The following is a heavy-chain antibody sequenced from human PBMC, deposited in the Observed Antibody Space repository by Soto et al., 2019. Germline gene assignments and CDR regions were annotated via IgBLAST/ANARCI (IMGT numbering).Heavy chain of an antibody. Sequence: PSETPSLTCIVSGDPIRDYYWNWIRQPPGKGLEWIGYIFYNGSTNYNPSLKSRVTISVDTSKNQFSLRLTSVTAADTAVYYCAREGYSYGPAYYYYYMDVWGKGTTVTVSS. D-gene: IGHD5-18*01. CDR1: GDPIRDYY. CDR2: IFYNGST. V-gene: IGHV4-59*01. CDR3: AREGYSYGPAYYYYYMDV. J-gene: IGHJ6*03.